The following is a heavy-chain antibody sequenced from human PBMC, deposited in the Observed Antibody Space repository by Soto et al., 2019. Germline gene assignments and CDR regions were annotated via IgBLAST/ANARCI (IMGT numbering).Heavy chain of an antibody. D-gene: IGHD6-13*01. J-gene: IGHJ5*02. CDR1: GYTFTSYY. Sequence: QVQLVQSGAEVKKPGASVKVSCKASGYTFTSYYMHWVRQAPGQGLEWMGIINPSGGSTSYAQKFPGRVTMTRYTSTSTVYMELSSLRSEDTAVYYCARDPDRIAAAGVPFDPWGQGTLVTVSS. CDR3: ARDPDRIAAAGVPFDP. CDR2: INPSGGST. V-gene: IGHV1-46*03.